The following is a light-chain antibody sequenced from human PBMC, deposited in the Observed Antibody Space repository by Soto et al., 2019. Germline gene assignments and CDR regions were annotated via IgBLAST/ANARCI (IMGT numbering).Light chain of an antibody. CDR2: GIS. CDR3: QQYVTSSPRT. V-gene: IGKV3-20*01. J-gene: IGKJ1*01. Sequence: EIVLTQSPGTLSLSPGERATLSCRASHTISSSYLAWYQQKPGEAPRLLMYGISRRATGIPDRFSGSGSGTDFTLTIPRLEPEDFAVYYSQQYVTSSPRTFGQGTKVEIK. CDR1: HTISSSY.